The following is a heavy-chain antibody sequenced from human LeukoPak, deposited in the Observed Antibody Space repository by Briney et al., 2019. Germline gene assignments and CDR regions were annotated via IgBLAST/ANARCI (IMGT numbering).Heavy chain of an antibody. D-gene: IGHD1-26*01. V-gene: IGHV4-4*07. J-gene: IGHJ4*02. CDR3: ARQDSKVGAYTGPYYFDS. CDR1: GGSISSYY. CDR2: IYTSGTT. Sequence: SETLSLTCTVSGGSISSYYWSWIRQPAGKGLEWIGRIYTSGTTHDNPSLKSRVTMSVDTSKNQVSLKVSSVTAADTAVYYCARQDSKVGAYTGPYYFDSWGQGTLVTVSS.